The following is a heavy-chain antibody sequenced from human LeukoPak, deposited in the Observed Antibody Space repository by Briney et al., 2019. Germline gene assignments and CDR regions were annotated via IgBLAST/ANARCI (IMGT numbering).Heavy chain of an antibody. Sequence: GASVKVSCKASGYTFTSYDINWVRQATGQGLEWMGWMNPNSGNTGYAQKFQGRVTMTRNTSISTAYMELSSLRSEDTAVYYCARGRGRDGYNLFDYWGQGTLVTVSS. CDR1: GYTFTSYD. D-gene: IGHD5-24*01. CDR3: ARGRGRDGYNLFDY. J-gene: IGHJ4*02. CDR2: MNPNSGNT. V-gene: IGHV1-8*01.